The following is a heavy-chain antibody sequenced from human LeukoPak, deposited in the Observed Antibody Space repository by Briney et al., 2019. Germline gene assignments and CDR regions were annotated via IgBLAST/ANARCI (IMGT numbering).Heavy chain of an antibody. CDR1: GYTFTGYY. J-gene: IGHJ6*02. V-gene: IGHV1-2*02. Sequence: GASVKVSCKASGYTFTGYYMHWVRQAPGQGLEWMGWINPNSGGTNYAQKFQGRVTMTRDTSISTAYMELSRLRSDDTAVYYCVRVDTAMVPGGYYYGMDVWGQGTTVTVSS. CDR3: VRVDTAMVPGGYYYGMDV. D-gene: IGHD5-18*01. CDR2: INPNSGGT.